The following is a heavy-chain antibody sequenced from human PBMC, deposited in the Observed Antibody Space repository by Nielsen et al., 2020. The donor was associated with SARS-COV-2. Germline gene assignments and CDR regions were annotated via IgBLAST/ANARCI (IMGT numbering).Heavy chain of an antibody. CDR3: ARLAVASYYYMDV. V-gene: IGHV5-10-1*01. J-gene: IGHJ6*03. Sequence: GESLKISCKASGYSFTNYWITWVRQMPGKGLEWMGRIDVSDSYTNYSPSFEGHVTISTDKSISTAYLQWSSLKASDTATYYCARLAVASYYYMDVWGKGTTVTVSS. CDR2: IDVSDSYT. CDR1: GYSFTNYW.